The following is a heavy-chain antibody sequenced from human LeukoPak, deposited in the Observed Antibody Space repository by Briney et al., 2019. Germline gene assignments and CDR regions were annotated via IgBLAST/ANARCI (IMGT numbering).Heavy chain of an antibody. CDR3: ARDDFSTYPGLNYFDY. Sequence: VASVKVSCKASGYTFNYYAVHWVRQAPGQRLEWMGWTNVGNDYTESSQKFQDRLTITSDTTATTVYMELSSLRSEDTAVYYCARDDFSTYPGLNYFDYWGQGSLVTVS. CDR2: TNVGNDYT. V-gene: IGHV1-3*01. D-gene: IGHD4-11*01. CDR1: GYTFNYYA. J-gene: IGHJ4*02.